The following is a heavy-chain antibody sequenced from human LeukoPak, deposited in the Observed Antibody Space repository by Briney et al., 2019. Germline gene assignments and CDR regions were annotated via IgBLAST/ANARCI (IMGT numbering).Heavy chain of an antibody. CDR3: TRLLRSRYFDS. D-gene: IGHD3-16*01. Sequence: NPSETLSLTCTISDDSISRYYWNWIRQPPGKGLEWIGYIHYSGSTNYSPSLKSRVTMSVDTSKNQFSLNLNSVTAADTAMYFCTRLLRSRYFDSWGQGTLVTVSS. V-gene: IGHV4-59*01. CDR1: DDSISRYY. J-gene: IGHJ4*02. CDR2: IHYSGST.